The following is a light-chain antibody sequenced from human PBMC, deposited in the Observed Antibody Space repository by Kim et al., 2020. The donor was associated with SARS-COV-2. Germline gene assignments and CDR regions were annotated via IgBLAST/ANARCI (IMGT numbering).Light chain of an antibody. CDR1: QSVSSN. V-gene: IGKV3-15*01. Sequence: EIVLTQSPATLSVSPGEGAILSCRASQSVSSNLACYQQKPGQAPRLLIYGASTRATGIPARFSGSGSGTEFTLTISSLQSEDFAVYYCQQYNNWPPLTFGQGTRLDIK. CDR2: GAS. J-gene: IGKJ5*01. CDR3: QQYNNWPPLT.